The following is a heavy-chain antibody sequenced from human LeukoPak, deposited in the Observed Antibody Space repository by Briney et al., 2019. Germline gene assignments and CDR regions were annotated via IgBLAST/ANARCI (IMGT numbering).Heavy chain of an antibody. CDR1: GGSISSGSYY. CDR3: ARVGYYGVVRIFGY. V-gene: IGHV4-61*02. D-gene: IGHD3-10*01. J-gene: IGHJ4*02. CDR2: IYTSGST. Sequence: PSQTLSLTCTVSGGSISSGSYYWSWIRQPAGKGLEWIGRIYTSGSTNYNPSLKSRVTISVDTSKNQFSLKLSSVTAADTAVYYCARVGYYGVVRIFGYWGQGTLVTVSS.